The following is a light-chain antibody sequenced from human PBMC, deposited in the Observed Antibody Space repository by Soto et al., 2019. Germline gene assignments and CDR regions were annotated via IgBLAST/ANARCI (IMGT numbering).Light chain of an antibody. Sequence: DIQMTQSPSTLSASVGDRVTITCRASQSISSWLAWYQQKPGKAPKLQIYKASSLESGLPSRFSGSGSETEFTRTISSLQPDDFATYYCRQYNSYSLYTFGQGTKLEIK. CDR2: KAS. J-gene: IGKJ2*01. CDR3: RQYNSYSLYT. V-gene: IGKV1-5*03. CDR1: QSISSW.